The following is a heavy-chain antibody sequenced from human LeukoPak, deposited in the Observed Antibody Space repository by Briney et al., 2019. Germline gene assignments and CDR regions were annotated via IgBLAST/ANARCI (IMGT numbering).Heavy chain of an antibody. CDR1: GATFSSCT. V-gene: IGHV1-69*08. CDR2: IIPIFGTA. CDR3: ETDWGYCSGGSCYSPFDY. D-gene: IGHD2-15*01. Sequence: GASVKLSCKASGATFSSCTFSWMRQAPGQGLEWMGRIIPIFGTANYAQKFQGRVTITADKSTSTAYMELSSLRSEETALYYCETDWGYCSGGSCYSPFDYWGQGTLVTVSS. J-gene: IGHJ4*02.